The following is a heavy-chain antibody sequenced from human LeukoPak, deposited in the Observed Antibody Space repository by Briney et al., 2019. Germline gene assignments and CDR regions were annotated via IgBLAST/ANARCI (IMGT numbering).Heavy chain of an antibody. CDR3: VKSAGKDGYRDVFDI. CDR2: ITKNGDQT. J-gene: IGHJ3*02. CDR1: GITFSNSA. V-gene: IGHV3-23*01. D-gene: IGHD5-24*01. Sequence: GGSLRLSCVPSGITFSNSALNWVRQAPGKGLEWVATITKNGDQTYYADSVKGLFTISRDTFRDTLYLQMNSLRAEDTAVYHCVKSAGKDGYRDVFDIWGQGTVVTVSS.